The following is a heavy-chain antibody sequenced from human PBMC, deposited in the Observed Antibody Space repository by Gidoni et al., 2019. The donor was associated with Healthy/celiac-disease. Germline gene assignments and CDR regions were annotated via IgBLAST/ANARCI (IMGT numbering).Heavy chain of an antibody. D-gene: IGHD1-1*01. CDR1: GGSISSYY. CDR3: ARGSYRTGTLTLFDY. J-gene: IGHJ4*02. Sequence: QVQLQESGPGLVKPSETLSLTCTVSGGSISSYYWSWIRQPPGKGLEWIGYIYYSGSTNYNPSLKSRVTISVDTSKNQFSLKLSSVTAADTAVYYCARGSYRTGTLTLFDYWGQGTLVTVSS. V-gene: IGHV4-59*01. CDR2: IYYSGST.